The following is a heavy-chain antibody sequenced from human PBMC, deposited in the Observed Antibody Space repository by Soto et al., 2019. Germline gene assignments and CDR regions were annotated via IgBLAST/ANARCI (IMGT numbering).Heavy chain of an antibody. CDR3: AKDRDRHDSSGYYYVGPDY. J-gene: IGHJ4*02. V-gene: IGHV3-30*18. D-gene: IGHD3-22*01. CDR1: GFTFSSYG. CDR2: ISYDGSNK. Sequence: GGSLRLSCAASGFTFSSYGMHWVRQAPGKGLEWVAVISYDGSNKYYADSVKGRFTISRDNSKNTLYLQMNSLRAEDTAVYYYAKDRDRHDSSGYYYVGPDYWGQGT.